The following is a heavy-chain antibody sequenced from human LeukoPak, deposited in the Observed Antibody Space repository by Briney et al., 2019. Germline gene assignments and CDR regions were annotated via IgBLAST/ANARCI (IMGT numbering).Heavy chain of an antibody. D-gene: IGHD3-9*01. CDR2: ISAYNGNT. J-gene: IGHJ4*02. V-gene: IGHV1-18*01. Sequence: AASVKVSCKASGYTFTSYGISWVRQAPGQGLEWMGWISAYNGNTNYAQTLQGRVTMTTDTSTSTAYMELRSLRSDDTAVYYCARDLGSPTYYDILAGYRRPFDYWGQGTLVTVSS. CDR3: ARDLGSPTYYDILAGYRRPFDY. CDR1: GYTFTSYG.